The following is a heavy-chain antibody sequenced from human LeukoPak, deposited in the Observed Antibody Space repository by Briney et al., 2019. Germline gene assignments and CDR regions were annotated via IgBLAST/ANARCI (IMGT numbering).Heavy chain of an antibody. CDR1: GGSISSYY. CDR2: IYYSGST. D-gene: IGHD3-3*01. Sequence: SETLSLTCTVSGGSISSYYWSWIRQPPGKGLEWIGYIYYSGSTNYNPSLKSQVTISVDTSKNQFSLKLSSVTAADTAVYYCARGYYDFWSGYYSTPWIGYYFDYWGQGTLVTVSS. J-gene: IGHJ4*02. CDR3: ARGYYDFWSGYYSTPWIGYYFDY. V-gene: IGHV4-59*08.